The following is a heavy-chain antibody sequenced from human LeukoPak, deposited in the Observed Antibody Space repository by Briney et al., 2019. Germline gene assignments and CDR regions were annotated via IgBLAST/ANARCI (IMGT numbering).Heavy chain of an antibody. V-gene: IGHV3-21*01. J-gene: IGHJ4*02. Sequence: GGSLRLSCVASDFTFSSYTMNWVRQAPGKGLEWVSSISSSSSYIYYADSVKGRFTISRDNAKNSLYLQMNSLRAEDTAVYYCARGLNVGLYKYWGQGTLVTVSS. D-gene: IGHD3-10*01. CDR1: DFTFSSYT. CDR3: ARGLNVGLYKY. CDR2: ISSSSSYI.